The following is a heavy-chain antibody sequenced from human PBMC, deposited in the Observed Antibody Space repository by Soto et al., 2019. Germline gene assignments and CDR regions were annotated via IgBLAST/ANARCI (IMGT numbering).Heavy chain of an antibody. CDR3: ARAWKIEKFGVISMSKGRDV. Sequence: QVQLVESGGGLVKPGGSLRLSCAASGFIFSDYYMTWIRQAPGKGLEWLSCSSNRDRSTYYADSVKDRFVVSKDNAKNLVYLQMNSLRAEDPAVYFCARAWKIEKFGVISMSKGRDVWGQGTTVTVSS. D-gene: IGHD3-3*01. CDR2: SSNRDRST. V-gene: IGHV3-11*01. J-gene: IGHJ6*02. CDR1: GFIFSDYY.